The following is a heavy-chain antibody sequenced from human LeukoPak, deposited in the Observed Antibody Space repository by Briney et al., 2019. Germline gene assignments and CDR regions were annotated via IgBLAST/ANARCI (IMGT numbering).Heavy chain of an antibody. V-gene: IGHV4-39*02. CDR2: IYDGGST. D-gene: IGHD6-19*01. CDR3: ARDRAVAPAYMDA. J-gene: IGHJ6*03. CDR1: GGSISSSSYY. Sequence: PGTLSLTRTVSGGSISSSSYYWGWIRQPPGRGLEWIGSIYDGGSTHYTPSLKSPVTISADTSKNPCSLKLSTATAPDTALYYSARDRAVAPAYMDASGKGTPVTASS.